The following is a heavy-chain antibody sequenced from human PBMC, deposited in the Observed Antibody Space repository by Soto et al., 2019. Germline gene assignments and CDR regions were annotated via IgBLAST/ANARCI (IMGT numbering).Heavy chain of an antibody. J-gene: IGHJ1*01. CDR2: IIPAFGPA. Sequence: QVQLVQSGAEVKKPGSSVKVSCKVSGGTFSSFDISWLRQAPGQRLEWMGGIIPAFGPANYAPKFQGTVSITADDSATTVYMELSSLRSDDTGMYYCARSGPYCNGGSCYFQYWGQGTLVTVSS. V-gene: IGHV1-69*01. CDR3: ARSGPYCNGGSCYFQY. D-gene: IGHD2-15*01. CDR1: GGTFSSFD.